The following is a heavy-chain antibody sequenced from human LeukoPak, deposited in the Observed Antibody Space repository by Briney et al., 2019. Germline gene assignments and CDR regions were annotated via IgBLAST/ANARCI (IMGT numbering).Heavy chain of an antibody. J-gene: IGHJ4*02. Sequence: GGSLRLSCAASGFTFSSYWMSWVRQAPGKGLEWVANIKQDGSEKYYVASVRGRFTISRDNAKNSLYLQINGLRAEDTAVYYCASELPSSSWYDYWGQGTLVTVSS. D-gene: IGHD6-13*01. CDR1: GFTFSSYW. CDR3: ASELPSSSWYDY. V-gene: IGHV3-7*01. CDR2: IKQDGSEK.